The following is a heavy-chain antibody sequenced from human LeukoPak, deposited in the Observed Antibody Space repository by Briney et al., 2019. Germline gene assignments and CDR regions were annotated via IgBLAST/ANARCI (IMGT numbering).Heavy chain of an antibody. CDR1: GFTFDDYA. Sequence: GGSLRLSCAASGFTFDDYAMHWVRQPPGKGLEWVSGISWNSGSIDYADSVKGRFTISRDNAKNSLYLQMNSLRVEDTAFYYCAKDNRRHYTSGPNPDSLHWGQGALVTVSS. V-gene: IGHV3-9*01. J-gene: IGHJ4*02. D-gene: IGHD6-19*01. CDR3: AKDNRRHYTSGPNPDSLH. CDR2: ISWNSGSI.